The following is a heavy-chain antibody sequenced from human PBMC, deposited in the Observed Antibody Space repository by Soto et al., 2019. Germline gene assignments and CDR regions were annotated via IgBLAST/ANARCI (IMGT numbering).Heavy chain of an antibody. Sequence: SLRLSCAASGFTFSDYYMSWIRQAPGKGLEWVSYISSSGSTIYYADSVKGRFTISRDNAKNSLYLQMNSLRAEDTAVYYCASRITGVYGDFNKYFQHWGQGTLVTVSS. CDR1: GFTFSDYY. J-gene: IGHJ1*01. CDR3: ASRITGVYGDFNKYFQH. D-gene: IGHD4-17*01. V-gene: IGHV3-11*01. CDR2: ISSSGSTI.